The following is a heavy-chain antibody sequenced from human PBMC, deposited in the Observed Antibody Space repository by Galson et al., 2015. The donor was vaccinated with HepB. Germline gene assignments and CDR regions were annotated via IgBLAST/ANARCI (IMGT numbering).Heavy chain of an antibody. CDR2: ISSSSLYT. CDR1: RFTFSTYA. D-gene: IGHD4-17*01. CDR3: ARVADADYGDHSHFDY. Sequence: SLRLSCAASRFTFSTYAMSWIRQAPGKGLEWISYISSSSLYTNYADSVKGRFTISRDNAKNSLYLQISSARAEDTALYYCARVADADYGDHSHFDYWGQGTLVTVSS. V-gene: IGHV3-11*06. J-gene: IGHJ4*02.